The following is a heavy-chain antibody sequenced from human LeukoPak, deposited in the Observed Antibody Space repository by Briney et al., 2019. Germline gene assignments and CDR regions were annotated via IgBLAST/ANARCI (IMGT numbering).Heavy chain of an antibody. V-gene: IGHV1-2*06. J-gene: IGHJ3*02. CDR2: INPNSGGT. Sequence: ASVKVSCKASGYTFTGYYMHWVRQGPGQGLEWMGRINPNSGGTNYAQKFQGRVTITRDTSISTAYMELSRLRSDDTAVYYCARVKGVRGSYPNAFDIWGQGTMVTVSS. CDR1: GYTFTGYY. CDR3: ARVKGVRGSYPNAFDI. D-gene: IGHD1-26*01.